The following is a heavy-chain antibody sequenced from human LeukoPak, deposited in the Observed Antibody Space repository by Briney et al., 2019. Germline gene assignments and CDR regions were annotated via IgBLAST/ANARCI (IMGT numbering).Heavy chain of an antibody. CDR2: IYHSGST. D-gene: IGHD5-24*01. J-gene: IGHJ4*02. V-gene: IGHV4-38-2*01. Sequence: KPSETLSLTCAVSGYSISSGYYWGWIRQPPGKGLEWIGSIYHSGSTYYNPSLKSRVTISVDTSKNQFSLKLSSVTAADTAVYYCASMRWLQLKSFDYWGQGTLVTVSS. CDR1: GYSISSGYY. CDR3: ASMRWLQLKSFDY.